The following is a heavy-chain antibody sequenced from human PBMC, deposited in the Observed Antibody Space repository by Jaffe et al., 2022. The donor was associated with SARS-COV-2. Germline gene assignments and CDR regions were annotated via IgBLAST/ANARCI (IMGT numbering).Heavy chain of an antibody. D-gene: IGHD2-15*01. CDR2: INHSGST. CDR3: ARAIKVVAAHIFYYYYGMDV. V-gene: IGHV4-34*01. J-gene: IGHJ6*02. Sequence: QVQLQQWGAGLLKPSETLSLTCAVYGGSFSGYYWSWIRQPPGKGLEWIGEINHSGSTNYNPSLKSRVTISVDTSKNQFSLKLSSVTAADTAVYYCARAIKVVAAHIFYYYYGMDVWGQGTTVTVSS. CDR1: GGSFSGYY.